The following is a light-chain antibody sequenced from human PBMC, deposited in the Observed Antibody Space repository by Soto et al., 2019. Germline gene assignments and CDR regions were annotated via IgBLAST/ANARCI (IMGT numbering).Light chain of an antibody. Sequence: DIPMTQSPSTLSASVGDRVTITCRPSQSISSWLAWYQQKPGKAPKLLIYKASSLESGVPSRFSGSGSGTEFTLTISSLQPDDFATYYCQQYNSYSWTFGQGTKVEIK. J-gene: IGKJ1*01. CDR3: QQYNSYSWT. CDR2: KAS. CDR1: QSISSW. V-gene: IGKV1-5*03.